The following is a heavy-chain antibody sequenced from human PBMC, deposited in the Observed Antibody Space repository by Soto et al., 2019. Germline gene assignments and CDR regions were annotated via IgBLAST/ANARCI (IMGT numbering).Heavy chain of an antibody. CDR1: GASISGFY. V-gene: IGHV4-4*07. Sequence: SETLSLTCTVSGASISGFYWSWIRKSAGKGLEWIGRIYATGTTDYNPSLKSRVMMSVDTSKKQFSLKLRSVTAAETAVYYCVRDGTKTLRDWFDPWGQGISVTVSS. CDR3: VRDGTKTLRDWFDP. CDR2: IYATGTT. D-gene: IGHD1-1*01. J-gene: IGHJ5*02.